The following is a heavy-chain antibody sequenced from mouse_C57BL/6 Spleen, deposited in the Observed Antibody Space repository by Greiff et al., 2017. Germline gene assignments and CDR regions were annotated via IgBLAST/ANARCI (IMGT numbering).Heavy chain of an antibody. J-gene: IGHJ1*03. CDR2: IYPGDGDT. CDR1: GYAFSSYW. V-gene: IGHV1-80*01. Sequence: VKLQESGAELVKPGASVKISCKASGYAFSSYWMNWVKQRPGKGLEWIGKIYPGDGDTNYNGKFKGKATLTADKSSSTAYMQLSSLTSEDSAVYFCARSREENWYCDVWGTGTTVTVSS. CDR3: ARSREENWYCDV.